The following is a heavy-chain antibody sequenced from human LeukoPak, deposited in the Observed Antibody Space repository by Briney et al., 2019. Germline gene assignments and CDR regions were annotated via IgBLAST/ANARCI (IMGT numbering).Heavy chain of an antibody. CDR2: INPNSGFA. V-gene: IGHV1-2*02. J-gene: IGHJ4*02. Sequence: GASVKVSCKASGYTFTGYYIHWVRQAPGQGLQWMGWINPNSGFAHYPQNFQGRLTMTRDTSISTVYMELSRLRSDDTAVYYCARGQQWLEAFDYWGLETLVTVSS. CDR1: GYTFTGYY. CDR3: ARGQQWLEAFDY. D-gene: IGHD6-19*01.